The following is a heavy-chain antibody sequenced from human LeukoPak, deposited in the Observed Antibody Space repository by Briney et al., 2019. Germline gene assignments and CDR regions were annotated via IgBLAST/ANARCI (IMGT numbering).Heavy chain of an antibody. D-gene: IGHD2/OR15-2a*01. J-gene: IGHJ5*02. Sequence: SGGSLRLSCAASGFSVSSYYMNWVRQAPGKGLEWVSVIYSGGATYYADSVKGRFTLSRDNSMNTVFLQMNSLRSEDTAVYYCAKNQKENWFDPWGQGTLVTVSS. CDR2: IYSGGAT. CDR3: AKNQKENWFDP. V-gene: IGHV3-53*01. CDR1: GFSVSSYY.